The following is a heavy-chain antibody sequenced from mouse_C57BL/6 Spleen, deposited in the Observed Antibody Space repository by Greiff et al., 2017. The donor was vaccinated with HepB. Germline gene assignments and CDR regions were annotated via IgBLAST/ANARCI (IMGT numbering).Heavy chain of an antibody. CDR1: GFTFSDYY. V-gene: IGHV5-12*01. D-gene: IGHD2-2*01. J-gene: IGHJ1*03. Sequence: DVMLVESGGGLVQPGGSLKLSCAASGFTFSDYYMYWVRQTPEKRLEWVAYISNGGGSTYYPDTVKGRFTISRDNAKNTLYLQMSRLKSEDTAMYYCARGGLRLYFDVWGTGTTVTVSS. CDR3: ARGGLRLYFDV. CDR2: ISNGGGST.